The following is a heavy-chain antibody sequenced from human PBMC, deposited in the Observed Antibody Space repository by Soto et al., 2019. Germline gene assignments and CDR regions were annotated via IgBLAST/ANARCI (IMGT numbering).Heavy chain of an antibody. D-gene: IGHD6-6*01. J-gene: IGHJ6*03. CDR3: ASIAARAYYMDV. CDR1: GGTFSSYT. CDR2: ISAYNGNT. V-gene: IGHV1-18*01. Sequence: ASVKVSCKASGGTFSSYTIIWVRQAPGQGLEWMGWISAYNGNTNYAQKLQGRVTMTTDTSTSTAYMELRSLRSDDTAVYYCASIAARAYYMDVWGKGTTVTVSS.